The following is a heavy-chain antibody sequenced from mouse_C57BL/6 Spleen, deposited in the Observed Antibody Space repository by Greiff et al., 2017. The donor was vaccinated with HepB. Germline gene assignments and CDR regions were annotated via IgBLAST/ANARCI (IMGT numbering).Heavy chain of an antibody. CDR2: IYPGDGDT. Sequence: VMLQQSGPELVKPGASVKISCKASGYAFSSSWMNWVKQRPGKGLEWIGRIYPGDGDTNYNGKFKGKATLTADKSSSTAYMQLSSLTSEDSAVYFCARQPFYYAMDYWGQGTSVTVSS. J-gene: IGHJ4*01. CDR1: GYAFSSSW. CDR3: ARQPFYYAMDY. V-gene: IGHV1-82*01.